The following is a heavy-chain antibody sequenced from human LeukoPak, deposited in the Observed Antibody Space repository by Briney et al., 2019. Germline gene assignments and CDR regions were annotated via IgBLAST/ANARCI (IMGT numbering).Heavy chain of an antibody. J-gene: IGHJ3*02. CDR1: GFTFSSYS. CDR2: INSDGNNT. Sequence: PGGSLRLSCAASGFTFSSYSMNWVRQAPGKGLVWVSRINSDGNNTNYADSVKGRFTISRDNAKNTLYLQMNSLRAEDTALYYCARAEDCSSTTCPRAFDIWGQGTMVTVSS. V-gene: IGHV3-74*01. D-gene: IGHD2-2*01. CDR3: ARAEDCSSTTCPRAFDI.